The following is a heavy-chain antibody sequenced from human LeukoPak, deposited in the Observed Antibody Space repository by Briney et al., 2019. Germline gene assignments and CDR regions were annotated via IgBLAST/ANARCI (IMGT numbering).Heavy chain of an antibody. V-gene: IGHV4-59*01. CDR1: GGSISSYY. CDR2: IYYSGST. Sequence: SSETLSLTCTVSGGSISSYYWSWIRQPPGKGLEWIGYIYYSGSTNYNPSLKSRVTISVDTSKNQFSLKLSSVTAADTAVYYCARVGRGSYFDYWGQGTLVTVSS. CDR3: ARVGRGSYFDY. J-gene: IGHJ4*02. D-gene: IGHD3-16*01.